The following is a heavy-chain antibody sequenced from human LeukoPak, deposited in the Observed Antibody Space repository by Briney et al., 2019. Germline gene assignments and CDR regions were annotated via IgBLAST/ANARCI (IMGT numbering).Heavy chain of an antibody. CDR2: INPNSGGT. V-gene: IGHV1-2*02. J-gene: IGHJ4*02. D-gene: IGHD3-3*01. CDR3: ARAGITIFGVANSPFDY. Sequence: ASVKVSCKASGYTFTAYSMHWVRQAPGQGLEWMGWINPNSGGTNYAQKFQGRVTMTRDTSISTAYMELSRLRSDDTAVYYCARAGITIFGVANSPFDYWGQGTLVTVSS. CDR1: GYTFTAYS.